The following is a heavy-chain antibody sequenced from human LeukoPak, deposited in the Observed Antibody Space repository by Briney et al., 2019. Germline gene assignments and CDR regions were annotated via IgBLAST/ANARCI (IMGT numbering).Heavy chain of an antibody. CDR3: AKGGRGEIRFSGLDV. Sequence: PWGSLRLSCSASRFTFSSYFMSWVRQAPGNGLEWVSSISGSGGSTYHAYSVKVRFTIATYTSKNTLDLQMNSLRVDDPALYYCAKGGRGEIRFSGLDVWGQGTTVTVSS. D-gene: IGHD3-16*01. CDR1: RFTFSSYF. J-gene: IGHJ6*02. V-gene: IGHV3-23*01. CDR2: ISGSGGST.